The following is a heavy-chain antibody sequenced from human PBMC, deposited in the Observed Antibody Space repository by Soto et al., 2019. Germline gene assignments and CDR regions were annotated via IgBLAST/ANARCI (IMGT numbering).Heavy chain of an antibody. D-gene: IGHD2-2*01. V-gene: IGHV3-74*01. J-gene: IGHJ1*01. CDR2: INCDGSNI. CDR1: GFTFTHYR. Sequence: GGSLTLSCVASGFTFTHYRIHWVRQAPGKGLEWVARINCDGSNINYADSVKGRFTISRDKSKNTVSLQLHSLTAADSALYFCGRAGEVPYVQAIWGQGTLVTVSS. CDR3: GRAGEVPYVQAI.